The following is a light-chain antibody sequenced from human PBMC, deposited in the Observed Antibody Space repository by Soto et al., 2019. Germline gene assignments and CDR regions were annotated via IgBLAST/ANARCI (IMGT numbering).Light chain of an antibody. CDR2: GNS. J-gene: IGLJ1*01. Sequence: QSVLTQPPSVSGAPGQRVTISCTGSSSNIGAGYDVHWYQQLPGTAPKLLIYGNSNRSSGVPDRFSGGKSGTSASLAITGLQAEHEADYYCQSYDSSLSAYVFGTGTKVTVL. V-gene: IGLV1-40*01. CDR1: SSNIGAGYD. CDR3: QSYDSSLSAYV.